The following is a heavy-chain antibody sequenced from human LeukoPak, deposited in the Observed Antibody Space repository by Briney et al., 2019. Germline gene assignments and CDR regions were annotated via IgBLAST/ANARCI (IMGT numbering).Heavy chain of an antibody. CDR1: GYTFTSYY. V-gene: IGHV1-46*01. J-gene: IGHJ3*02. Sequence: ASVKVSCKASGYTFTSYYMHWVRQAPGQGLEWMGIINPSGGSTSYAQKFQGRVTMTRDMSTSTVYMELRSLRSDDTALYYCARLKRMVTSYAFDIWGQGTMVTVSS. CDR3: ARLKRMVTSYAFDI. D-gene: IGHD2-15*01. CDR2: INPSGGST.